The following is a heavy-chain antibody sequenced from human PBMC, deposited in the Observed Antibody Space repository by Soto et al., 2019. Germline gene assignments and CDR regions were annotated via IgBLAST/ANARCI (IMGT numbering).Heavy chain of an antibody. J-gene: IGHJ6*02. CDR1: GYTFTSYY. CDR2: INPSGGST. D-gene: IGHD3-3*01. CDR3: AREGDDFWSGYFPYYYYGMDV. V-gene: IGHV1-46*01. Sequence: ASVKVSCKASGYTFTSYYMHWVRQAPGQGLEWMGIINPSGGSTSYAQKFQGRVTMTRDTSTSTVYMELSSLRSEDTAVYYCAREGDDFWSGYFPYYYYGMDVWGQGPTVTVSS.